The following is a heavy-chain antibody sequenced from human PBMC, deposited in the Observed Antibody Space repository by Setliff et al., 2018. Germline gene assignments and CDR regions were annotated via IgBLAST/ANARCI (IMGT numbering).Heavy chain of an antibody. Sequence: GGSLRFSCAASGFTFSTYYMHWVRQPPGKGLEWVAFVHYDGVNKHYRDSVKGRFTISRDNSKNTLYLQMNSLRAEDTAVYYCARDNIGSGWDFRRKLYYYYGMDVWGQGTTVTVSS. CDR2: VHYDGVNK. J-gene: IGHJ6*02. V-gene: IGHV3-30*02. D-gene: IGHD6-19*01. CDR1: GFTFSTYY. CDR3: ARDNIGSGWDFRRKLYYYYGMDV.